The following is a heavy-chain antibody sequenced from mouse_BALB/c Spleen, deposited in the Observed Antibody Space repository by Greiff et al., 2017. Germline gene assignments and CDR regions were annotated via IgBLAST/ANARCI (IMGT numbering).Heavy chain of an antibody. V-gene: IGHV5-12-1*01. CDR1: GFAFSSYD. CDR2: ISSGGGST. Sequence: EVKLVESGGGLVKPGGSLKLSCAASGFAFSSYDMSWVRQTPEKRLEWVAYISSGGGSTYYPDTVKGRFTISRDNAKNTLYLQMSSLKSEDTAMYYCARPLYYYGSSYDYAMDYWGQGTSVTVSS. D-gene: IGHD1-1*01. J-gene: IGHJ4*01. CDR3: ARPLYYYGSSYDYAMDY.